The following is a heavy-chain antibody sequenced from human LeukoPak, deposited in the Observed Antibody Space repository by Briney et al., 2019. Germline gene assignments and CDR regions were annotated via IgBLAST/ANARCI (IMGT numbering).Heavy chain of an antibody. CDR2: INPSGGSA. J-gene: IGHJ4*02. CDR3: ARGGRGTATRRAYYFDD. D-gene: IGHD6-6*01. CDR1: GDTFTSYD. Sequence: ASVKVSCKASGDTFTSYDMHWVRQAPGQGLEWMGTINPSGGSASYAQKFQGRVTMTKDMSTSTDYMELSSLSSEDTAVYYCARGGRGTATRRAYYFDDWGQGTLVSAS. V-gene: IGHV1-46*01.